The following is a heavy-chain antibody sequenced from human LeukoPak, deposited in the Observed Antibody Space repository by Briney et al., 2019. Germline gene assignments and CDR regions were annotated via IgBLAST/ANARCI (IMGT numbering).Heavy chain of an antibody. D-gene: IGHD6-19*01. Sequence: SGTLSLTCTVSGVSISSYYWSWIRQPPGKGLEWIGYIYYSGSTNYNPSLKSRVTISVDTSKNQFSLKLSSVTAADTAVYYCASSLSGWPFDYWGQGTLVTVSS. CDR2: IYYSGST. CDR3: ASSLSGWPFDY. CDR1: GVSISSYY. V-gene: IGHV4-59*01. J-gene: IGHJ4*02.